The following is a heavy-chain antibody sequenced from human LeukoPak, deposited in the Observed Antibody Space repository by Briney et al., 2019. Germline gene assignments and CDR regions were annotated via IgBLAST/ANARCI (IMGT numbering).Heavy chain of an antibody. CDR3: AKEYTIFGVVIQANAFDI. Sequence: ASVKVSCKASGGTFSSYAISWVRQAPGQGLEWMGRIIPIFGTANYAQKFQGRVTITTDESTSTAYMELSSLRSEDTAVYYCAKEYTIFGVVIQANAFDIWGQGTMVTVSS. CDR1: GGTFSSYA. J-gene: IGHJ3*02. D-gene: IGHD3-3*01. V-gene: IGHV1-69*05. CDR2: IIPIFGTA.